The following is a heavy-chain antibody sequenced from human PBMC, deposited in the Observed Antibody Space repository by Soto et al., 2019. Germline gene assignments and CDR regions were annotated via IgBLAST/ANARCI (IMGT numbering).Heavy chain of an antibody. D-gene: IGHD4-17*01. CDR3: ARTLYGDNVDY. CDR1: GYTFTRYD. V-gene: IGHV1-8*01. J-gene: IGHJ4*02. CDR2: MNPNSGNT. Sequence: ASVTGSCKASGYTFTRYDVSWVRQATGQGLEWMGWMNPNSGNTGYAQKFQGRVTMTRNTSISTAYMELSSLRSEDTAVYYCARTLYGDNVDYWGRGTLVTVSS.